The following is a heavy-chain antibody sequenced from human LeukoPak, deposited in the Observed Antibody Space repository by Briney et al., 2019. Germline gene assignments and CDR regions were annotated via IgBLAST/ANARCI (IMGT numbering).Heavy chain of an antibody. V-gene: IGHV4-59*01. Sequence: SETLSLTCTVSGGSISSYYWSWIRQPPGKGLEWIGYIYYSGSTNYNPSLKSRVTISVDTSKNQFSLKLSSVTAADTAVYYCARDYMVRGLNDAFDIWGQGTMVTVSS. CDR2: IYYSGST. D-gene: IGHD3-10*01. CDR3: ARDYMVRGLNDAFDI. J-gene: IGHJ3*02. CDR1: GGSISSYY.